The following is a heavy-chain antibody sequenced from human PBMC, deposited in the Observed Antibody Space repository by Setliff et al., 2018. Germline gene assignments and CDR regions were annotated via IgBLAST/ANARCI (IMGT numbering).Heavy chain of an antibody. Sequence: SETLSLTCTVSGGSISSGSNYWSWIRQPAGRGLEWIGHIDPSGNTNYHPSLKSRVTISGDTSKNQFSLKLTSVTAADTAVYFCARSLGSGSYYGSRPFHSDYWGQGILVTVSS. J-gene: IGHJ4*02. V-gene: IGHV4-61*09. CDR3: ARSLGSGSYYGSRPFHSDY. CDR2: IDPSGNT. CDR1: GGSISSGSNY. D-gene: IGHD3-10*01.